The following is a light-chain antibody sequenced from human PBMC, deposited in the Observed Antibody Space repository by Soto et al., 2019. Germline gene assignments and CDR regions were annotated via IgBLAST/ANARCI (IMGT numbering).Light chain of an antibody. CDR2: SND. J-gene: IGLJ2*01. V-gene: IGLV1-44*01. CDR3: AAWDGSLNGVV. CDR1: SSNIGSYT. Sequence: QSVLSQPPSASGTPGQRVTISCSGSSSNIGSYTVNWYQQLPGTAPKLLIYSNDQRPSGVPDRFSGSKSGTSASLAISGLQSEDETDYYCAAWDGSLNGVVFGGGTKLTVL.